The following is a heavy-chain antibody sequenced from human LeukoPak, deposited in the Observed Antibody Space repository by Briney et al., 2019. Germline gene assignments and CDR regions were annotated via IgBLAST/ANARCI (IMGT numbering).Heavy chain of an antibody. V-gene: IGHV6-1*01. Sequence: SQTLSPTCAISGDSVSSNSAAWNWIRQSPSRGLEWLGRTNYRSKWYNDYAVSVKSRITINPDISKNQFSLQLNSVTPEDTAVYYCARSPSPYSSGWYFDYWGQGTLVTVSS. J-gene: IGHJ4*02. CDR1: GDSVSSNSAA. D-gene: IGHD6-19*01. CDR2: TNYRSKWYN. CDR3: ARSPSPYSSGWYFDY.